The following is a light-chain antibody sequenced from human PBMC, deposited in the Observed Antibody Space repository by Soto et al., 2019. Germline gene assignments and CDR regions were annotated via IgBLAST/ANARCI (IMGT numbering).Light chain of an antibody. CDR1: QSLVYSDGNTY. Sequence: DIVMTQTPLSSPVTLGQPASISSRSSQSLVYSDGNTYLSWLQQRPGQPPRLLVYQISNRFPGVPDRFSGSGAGIEFTLKISRVEAEDVGVYYCMQATQFPRTFGQGTKVEIK. V-gene: IGKV2-24*01. CDR2: QIS. J-gene: IGKJ1*01. CDR3: MQATQFPRT.